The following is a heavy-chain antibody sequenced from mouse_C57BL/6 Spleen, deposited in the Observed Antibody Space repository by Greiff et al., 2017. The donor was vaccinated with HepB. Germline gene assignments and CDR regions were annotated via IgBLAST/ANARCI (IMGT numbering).Heavy chain of an antibody. D-gene: IGHD1-1*01. CDR2: IYPSDSET. Sequence: QVHVKQPGAELVRPGSSVKLSCKASGYTFTSYWMDWVKQRPGQGLEWIGNIYPSDSETHYNQKFKDKATLTVDKSSSTAYMQLSSLTSEDPAVYYCASLYYYGSSLWYFDVWGTGTTVTVSS. J-gene: IGHJ1*03. CDR3: ASLYYYGSSLWYFDV. V-gene: IGHV1-61*01. CDR1: GYTFTSYW.